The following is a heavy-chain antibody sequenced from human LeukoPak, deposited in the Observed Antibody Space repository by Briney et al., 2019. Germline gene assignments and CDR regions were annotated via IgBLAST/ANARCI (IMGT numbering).Heavy chain of an antibody. CDR2: ISGSGGSR. D-gene: IGHD4-17*01. CDR1: GFIIKDYA. CDR3: AKARRTTVTPYCFDP. J-gene: IGHJ5*02. V-gene: IGHV3-23*01. Sequence: GGSLRLSCEASGFIIKDYALSCVQHAPEGRVEWMSIISGSGGSRSYRASVKARFTVSRDSSKNTLYLQMDSLSADDTALYYCAKARRTTVTPYCFDPWGQGTLVTVSS.